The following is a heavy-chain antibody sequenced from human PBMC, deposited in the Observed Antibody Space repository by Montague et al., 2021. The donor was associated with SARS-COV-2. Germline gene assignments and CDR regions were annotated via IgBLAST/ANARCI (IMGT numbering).Heavy chain of an antibody. CDR2: IFSSGSA. J-gene: IGHJ5*02. CDR1: GASISSSSYY. Sequence: SETLSLTCTVSGASISSSSYYWGWIRQPPGKGLEWIGSIFSSGSAYYNPSLKSRITISVDTSANEVSLKLTSVTAADTAVYRCARHSLGLGHNWFAPWGQGTRVTVSS. V-gene: IGHV4-39*01. CDR3: ARHSLGLGHNWFAP. D-gene: IGHD3-16*01.